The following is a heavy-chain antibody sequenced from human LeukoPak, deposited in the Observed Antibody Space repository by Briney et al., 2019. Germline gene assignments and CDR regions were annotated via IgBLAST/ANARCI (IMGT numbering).Heavy chain of an antibody. D-gene: IGHD3-16*02. CDR1: GGSISSSNW. J-gene: IGHJ4*02. Sequence: KPSETLSLTCAVSGGSISSSNWWSWVRQPPGKGLEWIGSIYYSGSTYYNPSLKSRVTISVDTSKNQFSLKLSSVTAADTAVYYCARLGGPDMITFGGVVVNRFDYWGQGTLVTVSS. V-gene: IGHV4-39*01. CDR2: IYYSGST. CDR3: ARLGGPDMITFGGVVVNRFDY.